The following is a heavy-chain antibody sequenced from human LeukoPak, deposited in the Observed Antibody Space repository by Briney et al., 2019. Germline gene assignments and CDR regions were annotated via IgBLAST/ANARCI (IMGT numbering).Heavy chain of an antibody. Sequence: PGGSLRLSCAASGFTFSTDRMNWVRQAPGKGLEWVSYISSSSSTIYYADSVKGRFTISRDNAKNSLYLQMDSLRDEDTAVYYCARESNSLDYWGQGTLVTVSS. CDR1: GFTFSTDR. CDR2: ISSSSSTI. CDR3: ARESNSLDY. J-gene: IGHJ4*02. V-gene: IGHV3-48*02. D-gene: IGHD4-11*01.